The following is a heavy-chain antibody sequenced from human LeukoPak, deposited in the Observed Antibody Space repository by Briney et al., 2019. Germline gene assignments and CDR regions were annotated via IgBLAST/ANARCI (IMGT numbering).Heavy chain of an antibody. CDR3: ARHRRERAPRRKDIVVVGRYYYYYMDV. J-gene: IGHJ6*03. CDR2: INHSGST. V-gene: IGHV4-34*01. D-gene: IGHD2-15*01. Sequence: SETLSLTCAVYGGSFSGYYWSWIRQPPGKGLEWIGEINHSGSTNYNPSLKSRVTISVDTSKNQFSLKLSSVTAADTAVYYCARHRRERAPRRKDIVVVGRYYYYYMDVWGKGTTVTISS. CDR1: GGSFSGYY.